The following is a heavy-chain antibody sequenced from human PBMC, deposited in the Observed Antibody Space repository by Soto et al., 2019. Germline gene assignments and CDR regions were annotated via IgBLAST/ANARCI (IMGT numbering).Heavy chain of an antibody. Sequence: QVQLVESGGGVVQPGTSLRVSCVGSGFTFRSYVIHWVRQAPGKGLEWVALTSYDGSDKYYGDSVRGRFTISRDNSGNTVDLQMDSLRLEDTAFYYCARWGTTGGLDVWGQGTLVSVSS. CDR3: ARWGTTGGLDV. CDR2: TSYDGSDK. J-gene: IGHJ1*01. CDR1: GFTFRSYV. D-gene: IGHD3-16*01. V-gene: IGHV3-30*19.